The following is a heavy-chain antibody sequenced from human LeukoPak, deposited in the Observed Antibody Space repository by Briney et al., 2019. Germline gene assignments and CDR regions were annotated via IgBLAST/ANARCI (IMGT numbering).Heavy chain of an antibody. J-gene: IGHJ4*02. CDR2: IWYDGSNK. V-gene: IGHV3-33*08. CDR1: GFTFSSYA. D-gene: IGHD2-2*02. Sequence: PGGSLRLSCTASGFTFSSYAMHWVRQAPGKGLEWVAVIWYDGSNKYYADSVKGRFTISRDNSKNTLYLQMNSLRAEDTAVYYCARVPAVIGEGFDYWGQGTLVTVSS. CDR3: ARVPAVIGEGFDY.